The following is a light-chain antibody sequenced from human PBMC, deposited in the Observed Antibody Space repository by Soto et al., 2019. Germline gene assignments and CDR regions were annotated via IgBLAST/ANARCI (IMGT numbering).Light chain of an antibody. CDR1: SSDVGGYQY. CDR3: SSYTSSSTRV. CDR2: DVS. Sequence: QSALTQPASVSGSPGQSITISCTGTSSDVGGYQYVSWYQQHPGEAPKLMIYDVSNRPSGVSNRFSGSKSGNTAALTIAGLQAEDEADYDCSSYTSSSTRVFGTGTKLTVL. V-gene: IGLV2-14*01. J-gene: IGLJ1*01.